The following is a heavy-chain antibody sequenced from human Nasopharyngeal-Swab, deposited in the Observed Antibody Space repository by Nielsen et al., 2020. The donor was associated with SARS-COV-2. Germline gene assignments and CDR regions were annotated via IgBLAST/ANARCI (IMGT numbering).Heavy chain of an antibody. CDR2: IYHSGST. D-gene: IGHD6-13*01. Sequence: SETLPLTCAVSGGSISSSNWWSWVRQPPGKGLEWIGEIYHSGSTNYNPSLKSRVTISVDKSKNQFSLKLSSVTAADTAVYYCARSESLSAAGHYYYYGMDVWGQGTTVTVSS. V-gene: IGHV4-4*02. CDR1: GGSISSSNW. CDR3: ARSESLSAAGHYYYYGMDV. J-gene: IGHJ6*02.